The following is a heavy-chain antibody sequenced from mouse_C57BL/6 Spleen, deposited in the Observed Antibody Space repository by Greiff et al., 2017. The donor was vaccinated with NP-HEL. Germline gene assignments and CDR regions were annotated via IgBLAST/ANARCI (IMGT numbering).Heavy chain of an antibody. Sequence: VQLKESGGGLVKPGGSLKLSCAASGFTFSDYGMHWVRQAPEKGLEWVAYISSGSSTIYYADTVKGRFTISRDNAKNTLFLQMTSLRSEDTAMYYCARPGYYGSSSAMDYWGQGTSVTVSS. CDR1: GFTFSDYG. CDR3: ARPGYYGSSSAMDY. J-gene: IGHJ4*01. CDR2: ISSGSSTI. D-gene: IGHD1-1*01. V-gene: IGHV5-17*01.